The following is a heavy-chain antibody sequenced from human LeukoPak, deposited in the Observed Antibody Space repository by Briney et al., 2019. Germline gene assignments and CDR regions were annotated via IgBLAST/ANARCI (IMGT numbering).Heavy chain of an antibody. V-gene: IGHV5-51*01. Sequence: ESLKISCKGSGYRFTNYWIGWGRQVPAKNLEWMGIIYPCDSDIRYSPSFQGQPTISAHKSISSAYLQWSSLKASYTAKFYCTRYAASSGRYYYRHLWRRGPTVSVSS. CDR3: TRYAASSGRYYYRHL. D-gene: IGHD3-10*01. CDR1: GYRFTNYW. CDR2: IYPCDSDI. J-gene: IGHJ6*03.